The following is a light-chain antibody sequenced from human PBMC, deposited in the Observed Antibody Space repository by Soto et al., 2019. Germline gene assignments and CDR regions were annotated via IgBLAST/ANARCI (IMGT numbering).Light chain of an antibody. J-gene: IGKJ5*01. Sequence: EIIMTQSPATLSVSPGERATLSCRASHSVSNNLAWYQQKPGQAPRLLIYYASTRATGIPARFSGSGSGTEFTLTISSLQSEDFALYYCQQYNDWPPITFGHGTRLEVK. CDR1: HSVSNN. V-gene: IGKV3-15*01. CDR3: QQYNDWPPIT. CDR2: YAS.